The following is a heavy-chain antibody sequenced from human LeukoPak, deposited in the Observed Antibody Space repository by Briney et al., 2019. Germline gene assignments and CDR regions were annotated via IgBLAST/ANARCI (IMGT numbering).Heavy chain of an antibody. J-gene: IGHJ4*02. CDR3: ATYRQVLLPFES. CDR1: GFTFSSYD. Sequence: HPGGSLRLSCAASGFTFSSYDMYWVRQAPGKGLDWVAFVRYDGSQKYYADSVRGRFTISRDNSKSTLSLQMNSLRAEDTAIYYCATYRQVLLPFESWGQGTLVTVSS. CDR2: VRYDGSQK. V-gene: IGHV3-30*02. D-gene: IGHD2-8*02.